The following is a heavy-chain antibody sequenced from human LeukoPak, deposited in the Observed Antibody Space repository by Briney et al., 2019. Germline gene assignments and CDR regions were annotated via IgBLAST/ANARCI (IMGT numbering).Heavy chain of an antibody. J-gene: IGHJ5*02. CDR1: GFTFSSYG. D-gene: IGHD1-1*01. V-gene: IGHV3-74*01. Sequence: GGSLRLSCAASGFTFSSYGMHWVRQAPGKGLVWVSRINSDGSSTSYADSVKGRVTISRDNAKKSLYLQMNSLRAEDTAVYYCARGSTNYGNWFDPWGQGTLVTVSS. CDR3: ARGSTNYGNWFDP. CDR2: INSDGSST.